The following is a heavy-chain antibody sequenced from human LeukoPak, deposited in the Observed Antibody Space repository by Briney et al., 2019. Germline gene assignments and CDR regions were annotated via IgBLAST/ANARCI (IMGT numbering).Heavy chain of an antibody. V-gene: IGHV3-23*01. CDR2: ISGSGGST. D-gene: IGHD3-10*01. J-gene: IGHJ4*02. CDR1: GFTFSSHA. Sequence: GGSLRLSCAASGFTFSSHAMSWVRQAPGKGLEWVSAISGSGGSTYYADSVKGRFTISRDNSKNTLYLQMNSLRAEDTAVYYCAKAAWVRGVIILEYYFDYWGQGTLVTVSS. CDR3: AKAAWVRGVIILEYYFDY.